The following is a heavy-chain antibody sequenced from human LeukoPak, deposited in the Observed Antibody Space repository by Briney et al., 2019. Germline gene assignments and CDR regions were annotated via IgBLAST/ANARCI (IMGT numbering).Heavy chain of an antibody. CDR2: ISWNSGSI. CDR1: GFTFDDYA. D-gene: IGHD3-3*01. Sequence: GGSLRLSCAASGFTFDDYAMHWVRQAPGKGLERVSGISWNSGSIGYADSVKGRFTISRDNAKNSLYLQMNSPRAEDMALYYCAKDRGYDFWSGYLDYWGQGTLVTVSS. CDR3: AKDRGYDFWSGYLDY. J-gene: IGHJ4*02. V-gene: IGHV3-9*03.